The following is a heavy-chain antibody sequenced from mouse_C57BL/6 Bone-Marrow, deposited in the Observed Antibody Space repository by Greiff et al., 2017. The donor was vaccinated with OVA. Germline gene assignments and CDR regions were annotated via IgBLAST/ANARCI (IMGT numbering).Heavy chain of an antibody. Sequence: EVKVVESGAELVKPGASVKLSCTASGFNIKDYYMHWVKQRTEQGLEWIGRIDPEDGETKYAPKFQGKATITADTSSNTAYLQLSSLTSEDTAVYYCARSPFYYDYDGGGLFDYWGQGTTLTVSS. D-gene: IGHD2-4*01. CDR1: GFNIKDYY. J-gene: IGHJ2*01. V-gene: IGHV14-2*01. CDR3: ARSPFYYDYDGGGLFDY. CDR2: IDPEDGET.